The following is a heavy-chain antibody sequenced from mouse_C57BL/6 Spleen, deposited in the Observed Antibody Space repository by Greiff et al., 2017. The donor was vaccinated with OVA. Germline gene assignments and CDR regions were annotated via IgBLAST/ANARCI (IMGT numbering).Heavy chain of an antibody. Sequence: VQLQQPGAELVKPGASVKMSCKASGYTFTSYWITWVKQRPGQGLEWIGDIYPGSGSTNYNEKFKSKATLTVDTSSSTAYMQLSSLTSEDSAVYYCARLGDDYDKGYAMDYWGQGTSVTVSS. CDR3: ARLGDDYDKGYAMDY. V-gene: IGHV1-55*01. J-gene: IGHJ4*01. CDR1: GYTFTSYW. D-gene: IGHD2-4*01. CDR2: IYPGSGST.